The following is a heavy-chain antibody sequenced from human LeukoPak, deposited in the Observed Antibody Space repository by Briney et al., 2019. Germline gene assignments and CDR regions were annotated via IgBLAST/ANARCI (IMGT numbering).Heavy chain of an antibody. D-gene: IGHD6-6*01. V-gene: IGHV3-48*04. CDR3: ARGFGSSSFNFQR. CDR2: ISSSGSTI. Sequence: GGSLRLSCAASGFTFSSYSMNWVRLAPGKGLEWVSYISSSGSTIYYADSVTGRFTISRDNAKNSLYLQMNSLRAEDTAVYYCARGFGSSSFNFQRWGQGTLVTVSS. CDR1: GFTFSSYS. J-gene: IGHJ1*01.